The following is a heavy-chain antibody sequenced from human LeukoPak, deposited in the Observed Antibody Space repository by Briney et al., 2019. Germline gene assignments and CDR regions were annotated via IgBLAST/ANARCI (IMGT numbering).Heavy chain of an antibody. J-gene: IGHJ4*02. CDR2: IYTSGST. CDR1: GGSISSGSYC. V-gene: IGHV4-61*09. CDR3: ARHKYYYGSRTLFSREKRPKYYFDD. Sequence: SETLSLTCTVSGGSISSGSYCWSWIRQPAGKGLEWIGHIYTSGSTNYNPSLKGRVTISVDTSKNQFSLRLSSVTAADTAVYYCARHKYYYGSRTLFSREKRPKYYFDDWGQGTLVTVSS. D-gene: IGHD3-10*01.